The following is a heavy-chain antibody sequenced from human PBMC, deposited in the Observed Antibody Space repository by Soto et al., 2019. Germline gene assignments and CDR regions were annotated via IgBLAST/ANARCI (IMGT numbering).Heavy chain of an antibody. D-gene: IGHD3-10*01. CDR2: INHSGST. CDR1: GGSFSGYY. V-gene: IGHV4-34*01. CDR3: ATEGGTMVRGVIISPYKGFDP. Sequence: SETLSLTCAVYGGSFSGYYWSWIRQPPGKGLEWIGEINHSGSTNYNPSLKSRVTISVDTSKNQFSLKLSSVTAADTAVYYCATEGGTMVRGVIISPYKGFDPWGQGTLVTVSS. J-gene: IGHJ5*02.